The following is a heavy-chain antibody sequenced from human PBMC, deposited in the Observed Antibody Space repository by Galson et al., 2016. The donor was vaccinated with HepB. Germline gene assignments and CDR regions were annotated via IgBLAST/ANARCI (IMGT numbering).Heavy chain of an antibody. CDR2: IRSTGYGGTT. CDR1: GFTFADYA. D-gene: IGHD1-26*01. CDR3: SRDLYNSGNFVDYYYYNYVDV. V-gene: IGHV3-49*03. J-gene: IGHJ6*03. Sequence: SLRLSCAASGFTFADYAMTWFRQAPGKGLEWVGFIRSTGYGGTTEYAASLKGRFTISRDDSKSIAYLQMNSLKTEDTAVYYCSRDLYNSGNFVDYYYYNYVDVWGKGTRSPSP.